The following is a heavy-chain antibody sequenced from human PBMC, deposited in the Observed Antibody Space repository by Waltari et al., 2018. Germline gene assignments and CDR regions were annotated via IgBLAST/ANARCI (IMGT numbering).Heavy chain of an antibody. CDR3: ARGYSSSGYWFDP. V-gene: IGHV4-61*09. Sequence: QVQLQESGPGLVKPSQTLSLTCTVSGGSISSGSYSWSWIRQPAGKGLEWIGYIYTSGRSKSHPALKSRVTLSVDTSKNQFSLKLSSVTAADTAVYYCARGYSSSGYWFDPGGQGTLVTVSS. CDR1: GGSISSGSYS. D-gene: IGHD6-13*01. CDR2: IYTSGRS. J-gene: IGHJ5*02.